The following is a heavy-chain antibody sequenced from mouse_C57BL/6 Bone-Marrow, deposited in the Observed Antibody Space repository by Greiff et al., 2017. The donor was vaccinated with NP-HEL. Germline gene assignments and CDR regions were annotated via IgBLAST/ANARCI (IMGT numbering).Heavy chain of an antibody. Sequence: EVQLQQSGAELVRPGASVKLSCTASGFNIKDDYMHWVKQRPEQGLEWIGWIDPENGDTEYASQFQGKATITADTSSNTAYLQLSSLTSEDTAVYYCTPRGYYGSSSRVWFAYWGQGTLVTVSA. CDR2: IDPENGDT. CDR1: GFNIKDDY. J-gene: IGHJ3*01. V-gene: IGHV14-4*01. D-gene: IGHD1-1*01. CDR3: TPRGYYGSSSRVWFAY.